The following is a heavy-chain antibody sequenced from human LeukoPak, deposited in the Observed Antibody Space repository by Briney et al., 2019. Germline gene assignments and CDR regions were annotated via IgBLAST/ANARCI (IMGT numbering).Heavy chain of an antibody. CDR3: ARDPPHGMDV. CDR2: ISSTSSTI. V-gene: IGHV3-48*01. J-gene: IGHJ6*02. CDR1: GFTFANYN. Sequence: PGGSLRLSCAASGFTFANYNFNWVRQAPGKGLEWVSYISSTSSTIYYADSMKGRFTISRDNAKNSLYLQMNSLRAEDTAVYHCARDPPHGMDVWGQGTTVTVSS.